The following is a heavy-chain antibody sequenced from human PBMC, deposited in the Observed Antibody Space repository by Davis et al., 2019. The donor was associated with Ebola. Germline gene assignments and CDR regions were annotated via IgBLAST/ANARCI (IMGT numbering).Heavy chain of an antibody. CDR1: GGSISSSSYY. CDR2: IYHSGST. J-gene: IGHJ4*02. V-gene: IGHV4-30-2*01. CDR3: ARGTYYFDY. Sequence: SETLSLTCTVSGGSISSSSYYWSWIRQPPGKGLEWIGYIYHSGSTYYNPSLKSRVTISVDRSQNQFSLKVTSVTAADAAVYYCARGTYYFDYWGQGILVSVSS.